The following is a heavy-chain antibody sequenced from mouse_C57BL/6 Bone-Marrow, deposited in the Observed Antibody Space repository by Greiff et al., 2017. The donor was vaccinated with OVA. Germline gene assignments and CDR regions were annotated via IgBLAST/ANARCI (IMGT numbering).Heavy chain of an antibody. J-gene: IGHJ3*01. Sequence: ESGAELVKPGASVKLSCTASGFNINDYYMHWVKQRTEQGLEWIGRIDPEDGGTNYAPKFQGKATITADNSSNTAYLQLSSLTSEDTADYYGADDVDWFAYGGRGTVVTVTA. CDR1: GFNINDYY. CDR2: IDPEDGGT. CDR3: ADDVDWFAY. V-gene: IGHV14-2*01. D-gene: IGHD2-3*01.